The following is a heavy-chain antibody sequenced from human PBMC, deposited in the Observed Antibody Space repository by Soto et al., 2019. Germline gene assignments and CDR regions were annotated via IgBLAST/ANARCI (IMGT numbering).Heavy chain of an antibody. D-gene: IGHD3-3*01. CDR2: MNPNSGNT. CDR3: ARDTYYDFWSGYYLYYYGMDV. CDR1: GYTFASYD. V-gene: IGHV1-8*01. Sequence: ASVKVSCKASGYTFASYDINWVRQATGQGLEWMGWMNPNSGNTGYAQKFQGRVTMTRNTSISTAYMELSSLRSEDTAVYYCARDTYYDFWSGYYLYYYGMDVWGQGTTVIVS. J-gene: IGHJ6*02.